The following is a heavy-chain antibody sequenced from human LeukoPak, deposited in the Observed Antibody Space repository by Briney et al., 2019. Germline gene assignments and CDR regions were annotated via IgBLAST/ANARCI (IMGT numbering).Heavy chain of an antibody. CDR2: IYNSGNT. D-gene: IGHD5-24*01. CDR3: ARSSFNTRGIDGFAY. CDR1: GGSISNYY. Sequence: SETLSLTCIVSGGSISNYYWNWIRQSPGKGLEWIGYIYNSGNTKYNPSLKSRVTVSVDTSKNQFSLKLSSVTAADTAVYYCARSSFNTRGIDGFAYWRQASLVTVSS. J-gene: IGHJ4*02. V-gene: IGHV4-59*01.